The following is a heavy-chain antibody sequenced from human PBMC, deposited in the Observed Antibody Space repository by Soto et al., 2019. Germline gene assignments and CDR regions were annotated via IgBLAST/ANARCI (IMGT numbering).Heavy chain of an antibody. V-gene: IGHV4-31*03. J-gene: IGHJ4*02. CDR3: ARVTVYCSGGSCPSALYYFDY. CDR2: IYYSGST. D-gene: IGHD2-15*01. CDR1: GGSISSGGYY. Sequence: SETLSLTCTVSGGSISSGGYYWSRIRQHPGKGLEWIGYIYYSGSTYYNPSLKSRVTISVDTSKNQFSLKLSSVTAADTAVYYCARVTVYCSGGSCPSALYYFDYWGQGTLGTSPQ.